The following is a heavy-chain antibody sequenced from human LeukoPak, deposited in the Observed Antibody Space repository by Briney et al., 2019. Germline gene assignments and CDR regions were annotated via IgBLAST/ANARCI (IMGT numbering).Heavy chain of an antibody. CDR1: GGTFSSYA. CDR2: IIPIFGTA. J-gene: IGHJ6*03. Sequence: SVKVSCKASGGTFSSYAISWVRQAPGQGLEWMGGIIPIFGTANYAQKFQSRVTITADESTSTAYMELSSLRSEDTAVYYCARGDHYYGSGSYYYYYYMDVWGKGTTVTVSS. CDR3: ARGDHYYGSGSYYYYYYMDV. V-gene: IGHV1-69*13. D-gene: IGHD3-10*01.